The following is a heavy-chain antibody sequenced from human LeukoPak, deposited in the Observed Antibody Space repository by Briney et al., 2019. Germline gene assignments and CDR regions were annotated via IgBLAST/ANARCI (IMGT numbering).Heavy chain of an antibody. Sequence: SETLSLTCTVSGGSISSSSYYWGWIRQPPGKGLEWIGSIYYSGSTYYNPSLKSRVTISVDTSKNQFSLKLSSVTAADTAVYYCARVGIATRKTAFDIWGQGTMVTVSS. V-gene: IGHV4-39*07. J-gene: IGHJ3*02. CDR1: GGSISSSSYY. CDR3: ARVGIATRKTAFDI. D-gene: IGHD6-13*01. CDR2: IYYSGST.